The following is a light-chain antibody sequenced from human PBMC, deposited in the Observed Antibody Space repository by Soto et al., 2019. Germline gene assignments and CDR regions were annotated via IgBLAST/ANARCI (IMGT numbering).Light chain of an antibody. Sequence: QSALTQPASVSGSPGQSIAISCIGTSSEVGAYDYVSWYQQHPDRAPKLMIYEVSNRPSGVSNRFSGSKSVNTATLTISGLQAEDEADYYCSSYTSSSTRVFGTGT. CDR2: EVS. V-gene: IGLV2-14*03. CDR1: SSEVGAYDY. J-gene: IGLJ1*01. CDR3: SSYTSSSTRV.